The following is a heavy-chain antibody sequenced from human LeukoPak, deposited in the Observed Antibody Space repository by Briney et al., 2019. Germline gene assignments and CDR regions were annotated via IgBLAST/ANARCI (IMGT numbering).Heavy chain of an antibody. Sequence: SETLSLPCTVSGVSISSYYWSWIRQPPGKGLECIGRIYTSGSTNYNPSLKSRVTMSVDTSKNQFSLTLSSVTAADTAVYYCARVVVGATKPYYFDYWGQGTLVTVSS. V-gene: IGHV4-4*07. CDR3: ARVVVGATKPYYFDY. CDR1: GVSISSYY. J-gene: IGHJ4*02. D-gene: IGHD1-26*01. CDR2: IYTSGST.